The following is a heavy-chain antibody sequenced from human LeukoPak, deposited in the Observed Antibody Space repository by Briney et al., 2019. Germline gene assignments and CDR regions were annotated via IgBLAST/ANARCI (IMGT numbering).Heavy chain of an antibody. V-gene: IGHV3-9*01. J-gene: IGHJ4*02. CDR2: ISWNSGSI. D-gene: IGHD3-10*01. Sequence: PGRSLRLSCAASGFTFDDYAMHWVRQAPGKGLEWVSGISWNSGSIGYADSVKGRFTISRDNAKNSLYLQMNSLRAEDTALYYCAKDRGDGSGSYFPSYFDYWGQGTLVTVSS. CDR1: GFTFDDYA. CDR3: AKDRGDGSGSYFPSYFDY.